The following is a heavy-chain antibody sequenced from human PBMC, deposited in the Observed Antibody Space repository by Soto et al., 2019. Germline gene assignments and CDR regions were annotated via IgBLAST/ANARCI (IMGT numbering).Heavy chain of an antibody. CDR3: ARGEKGNWFAP. CDR2: IYYSGST. Sequence: SETLSLTCTVSGASISRYYWSWIRQSPGKGLEWIGYIYYSGSTYYNPSLKSRVTISVDTSKNQFSLKLSSVTAADTAVYYCARGEKGNWFAPWGQGTLVTVSS. J-gene: IGHJ5*02. CDR1: GASISRYY. V-gene: IGHV4-59*08. D-gene: IGHD3-10*01.